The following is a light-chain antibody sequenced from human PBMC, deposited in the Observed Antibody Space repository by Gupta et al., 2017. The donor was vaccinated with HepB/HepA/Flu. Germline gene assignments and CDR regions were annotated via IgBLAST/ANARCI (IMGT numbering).Light chain of an antibody. Sequence: FLLTQSPRTLSLSPGERPTLSCRASQSLRDKNLGWYQQKGGQTPRLLIYGASNRATGIPDRFSGSGSGTDFTLTISRLEPEEFAVYYCQQYGRSPRTFGQGTKLEIK. CDR2: GAS. V-gene: IGKV3-20*01. CDR3: QQYGRSPRT. CDR1: QSLRDKN. J-gene: IGKJ2*01.